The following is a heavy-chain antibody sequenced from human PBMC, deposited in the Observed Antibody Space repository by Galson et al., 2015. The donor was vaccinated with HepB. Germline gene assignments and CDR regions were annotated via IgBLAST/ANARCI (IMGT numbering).Heavy chain of an antibody. CDR2: ISFDANNK. D-gene: IGHD2/OR15-2a*01. V-gene: IGHV3-30-3*01. Sequence: SLRLSCAASGFTFSNHAMHWVRQAPGKGLEWMAVISFDANNKYYADSVKGRFIISRDNAKNMLYLEVSTLRPEDTAVYFCAKDLCHQRTQCGSDFWGHGILVTVSS. CDR1: GFTFSNHA. J-gene: IGHJ4*01. CDR3: AKDLCHQRTQCGSDF.